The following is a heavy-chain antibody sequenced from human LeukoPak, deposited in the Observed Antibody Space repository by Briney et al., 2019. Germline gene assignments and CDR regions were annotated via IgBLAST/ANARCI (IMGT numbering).Heavy chain of an antibody. CDR3: ARDLGDGYLANDY. V-gene: IGHV4-31*03. CDR2: FYYSGST. J-gene: IGHJ4*02. CDR1: GGSISSGAYY. Sequence: PSETLSLTCTVSGGSISSGAYYWSWIRQHPGKGLEWIGYFYYSGSTYHNPSLKSRVTISVDTSKNQFSLDLSSVTAADTAVYYCARDLGDGYLANDYWGQGTLVTVSS. D-gene: IGHD5-24*01.